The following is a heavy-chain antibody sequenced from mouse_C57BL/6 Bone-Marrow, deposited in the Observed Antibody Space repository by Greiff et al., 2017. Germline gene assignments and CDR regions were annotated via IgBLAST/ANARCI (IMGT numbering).Heavy chain of an antibody. CDR2: VYPGDGDT. Sequence: QVQLQQSGPELVKPGASVKISCKASGYAFSSSWMNWVKQRPGKGLEWIGRVYPGDGDTNYNGKFKGKATLTADKSSGTAYMQLSRLTSEDSAVYCCARGGITTAPYWYFDGWGTGTTVTVSA. J-gene: IGHJ1*03. V-gene: IGHV1-82*01. CDR1: GYAFSSSW. CDR3: ARGGITTAPYWYFDG. D-gene: IGHD1-1*01.